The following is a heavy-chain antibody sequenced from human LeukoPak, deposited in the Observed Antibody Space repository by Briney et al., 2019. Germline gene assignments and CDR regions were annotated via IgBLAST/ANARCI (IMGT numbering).Heavy chain of an antibody. J-gene: IGHJ4*02. CDR1: GFTFSSYW. CDR3: ARDRSDFWSGYHPDY. Sequence: TGGSLRLSCAASGFTFSSYWMHWVRQAPGKGLAWVSRINSDGSSTSYADSVKGRFTISRDNAKNTLYLQMNSLRAEDTAVYYCARDRSDFWSGYHPDYWGQGTLVTVSS. CDR2: INSDGSST. V-gene: IGHV3-74*01. D-gene: IGHD3-3*01.